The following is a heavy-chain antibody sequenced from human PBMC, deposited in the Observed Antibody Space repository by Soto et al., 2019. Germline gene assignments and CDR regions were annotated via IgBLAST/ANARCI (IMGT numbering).Heavy chain of an antibody. CDR3: AKDCGGDCYSTEPTFDY. D-gene: IGHD2-21*02. CDR2: ISWDGGST. J-gene: IGHJ4*02. V-gene: IGHV3-43*01. Sequence: GGSLRLSCAASGFTFDDYTMHWVRQAPGKGLEWVSLISWDGGSTYYADSVKGRFTISRDNSKNSLYLQMNSLRTEDTALYYCAKDCGGDCYSTEPTFDYWGQGTLVTVSS. CDR1: GFTFDDYT.